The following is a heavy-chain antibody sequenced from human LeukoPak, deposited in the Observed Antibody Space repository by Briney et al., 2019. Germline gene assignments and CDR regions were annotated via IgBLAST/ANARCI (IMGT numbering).Heavy chain of an antibody. Sequence: SETLSLTCTVSGGSTSSYYWSWIRQPPGKGLEWIGYIYYSGSTNYNPSLKSRVTISVDTSKNQFSLKLSSVTAADTAVYYCARGRGDSPYWGQGTLVTVSS. J-gene: IGHJ4*02. D-gene: IGHD3-22*01. CDR1: GGSTSSYY. CDR3: ARGRGDSPY. CDR2: IYYSGST. V-gene: IGHV4-59*01.